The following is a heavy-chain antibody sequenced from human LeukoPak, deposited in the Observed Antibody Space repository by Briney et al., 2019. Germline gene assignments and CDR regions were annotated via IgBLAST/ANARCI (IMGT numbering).Heavy chain of an antibody. V-gene: IGHV3-21*01. Sequence: PEGSLRLSCAASGFTFSSYNMNWVRQAPGKGLEWVSFISSSSGYIYYADSVKGRFTISIHKAKNHLYLLMNSLRSEDTAVYYCSRDEKIQIWLRGYYSYYMDVWGKGTTVTVSS. CDR1: GFTFSSYN. CDR2: ISSSSGYI. J-gene: IGHJ6*03. CDR3: SRDEKIQIWLRGYYSYYMDV. D-gene: IGHD5-18*01.